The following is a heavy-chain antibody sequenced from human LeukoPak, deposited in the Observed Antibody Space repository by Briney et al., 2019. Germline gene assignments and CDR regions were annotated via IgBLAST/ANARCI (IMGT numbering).Heavy chain of an antibody. CDR2: ISYDGSNK. CDR3: AREVIRVAAKPKPFDY. CDR1: GFTFSSYA. D-gene: IGHD2-15*01. J-gene: IGHJ4*02. V-gene: IGHV3-30*04. Sequence: PGGSLRLSCAASGFTFSSYAMHWVRQAPGKGLEWVAVISYDGSNKYYADSVKGRFTISRDNSKNTLYLQMNSLRAEDTAVYYCAREVIRVAAKPKPFDYWGQGTLVTVSS.